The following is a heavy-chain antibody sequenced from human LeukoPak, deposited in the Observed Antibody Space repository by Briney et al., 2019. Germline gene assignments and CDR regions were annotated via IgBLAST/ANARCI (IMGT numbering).Heavy chain of an antibody. J-gene: IGHJ4*02. CDR1: GYSFTSYW. V-gene: IGHV5-51*01. CDR3: ARRALISTSGYQHMDY. Sequence: GESLKISCKGSGYSFTSYWIGWVRPIPARVLEWMGIVYPGYSDPRYSPSFQGQVPIAADKSIRTPYLQWSSLKASDTAMYYCARRALISTSGYQHMDYRRQGTLVTVCS. D-gene: IGHD6-13*01. CDR2: VYPGYSDP.